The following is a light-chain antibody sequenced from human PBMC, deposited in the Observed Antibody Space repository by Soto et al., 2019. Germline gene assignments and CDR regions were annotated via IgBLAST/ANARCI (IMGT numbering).Light chain of an antibody. J-gene: IGKJ1*01. V-gene: IGKV3-20*01. CDR1: QSVRSS. CDR2: DAS. Sequence: ELVMTQSRAKLSVSPGERDTLFCRASQSVRSSLAWYQQKPGQAPRLFIYDASNRATGIPDRFSGSGSGTDFTLTISRLESEDFAVYYCQQYGSSPGTFGQGTKVDIK. CDR3: QQYGSSPGT.